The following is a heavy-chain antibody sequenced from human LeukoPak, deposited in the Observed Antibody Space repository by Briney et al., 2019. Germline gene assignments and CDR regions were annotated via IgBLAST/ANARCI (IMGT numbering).Heavy chain of an antibody. D-gene: IGHD5/OR15-5a*01. J-gene: IGHJ4*02. CDR2: INHSGST. CDR3: ARQVGKVEDVYDVEFFDL. V-gene: IGHV4-34*01. Sequence: PSETLSLTCAVYGGSFSGYYWSWIRQPPGKGLEWIGEINHSGSTNYNPSLKSRVTISVDTPKNQFSLKVSSATAADTAVYYCARQVGKVEDVYDVEFFDLWGQGTLVTVSS. CDR1: GGSFSGYY.